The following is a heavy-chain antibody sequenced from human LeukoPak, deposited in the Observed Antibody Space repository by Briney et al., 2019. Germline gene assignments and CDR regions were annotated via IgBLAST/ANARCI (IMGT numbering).Heavy chain of an antibody. CDR1: GGSISSSSYY. CDR3: ARDLLYSSGWYDAFDI. V-gene: IGHV4-39*07. D-gene: IGHD6-19*01. J-gene: IGHJ3*02. Sequence: SETLSLTCTVSGGSISSSSYYWGWIRQPPGKGLEWIGSIYYSGSTYYNPSLKSRVTISVDTSKNQFSLKLSSVTAADTAVYYCARDLLYSSGWYDAFDIWGRGTMVTVSS. CDR2: IYYSGST.